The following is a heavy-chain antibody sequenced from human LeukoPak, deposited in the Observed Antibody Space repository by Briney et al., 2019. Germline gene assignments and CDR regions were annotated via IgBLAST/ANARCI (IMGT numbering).Heavy chain of an antibody. V-gene: IGHV4-39*07. CDR2: IYYSGST. Sequence: SETLSLTCTVSGGSISSSSYYWGWIRQPPGKGLEWIGSIYYSGSTYYNPSLKSRVTISVDTSKNQFSLKLSSVTAADTAVYYCARERVGCSGGSCYPDDFDYWGQGTLVTVSS. CDR1: GGSISSSSYY. D-gene: IGHD2-15*01. CDR3: ARERVGCSGGSCYPDDFDY. J-gene: IGHJ4*02.